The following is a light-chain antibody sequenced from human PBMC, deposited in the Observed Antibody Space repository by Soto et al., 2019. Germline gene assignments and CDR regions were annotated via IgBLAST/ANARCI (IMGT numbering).Light chain of an antibody. CDR3: TSYAINRDVL. J-gene: IGLJ2*01. V-gene: IGLV2-14*01. CDR1: SSDVGGYNY. Sequence: QSVLTQPASVFGSPGQSITISCTGTSSDVGGYNYVSWYQQHPGKAPKLMIYDVSNRPSGVSDRFSGSKSGNTASLSISGLQAEDEADYYCTSYAINRDVLFGGGTKVTVL. CDR2: DVS.